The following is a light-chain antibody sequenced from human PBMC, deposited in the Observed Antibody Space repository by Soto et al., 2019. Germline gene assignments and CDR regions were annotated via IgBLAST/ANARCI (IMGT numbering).Light chain of an antibody. CDR3: QHYNTYPWT. CDR1: QSISSW. V-gene: IGKV1-5*03. Sequence: EIKVTQPPSILSASVGDRVTITCRASQSISSWLAWYQQKPGKAPNLLIHKASHLESGVPSRFSGSGSGTEFTLTISSLQPGDFATYYCQHYNTYPWTFGQGTKVDI. CDR2: KAS. J-gene: IGKJ1*01.